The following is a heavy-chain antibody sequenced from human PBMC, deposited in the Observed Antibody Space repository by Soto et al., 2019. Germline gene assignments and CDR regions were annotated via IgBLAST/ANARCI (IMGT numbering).Heavy chain of an antibody. CDR3: ARVEYYDSSCSLNAFDI. Sequence: QVQLQESGPGLVKPSQTLSLPCTVSGGSISSGDYYWSWIRQPPGKDLEWIGYIYYSGSTYYNPSLKRRVTISVDTSKNQFYLKLSSVTAADTAVYYCARVEYYDSSCSLNAFDIWGQGTMVTVSS. V-gene: IGHV4-30-4*01. J-gene: IGHJ3*02. CDR2: IYYSGST. CDR1: GGSISSGDYY. D-gene: IGHD3-22*01.